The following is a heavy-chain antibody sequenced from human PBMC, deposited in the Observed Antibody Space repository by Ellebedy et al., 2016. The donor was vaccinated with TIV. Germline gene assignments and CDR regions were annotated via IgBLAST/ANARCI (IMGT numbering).Heavy chain of an antibody. CDR2: ISRSGGTT. CDR3: AKVGFMITFERRGYFDY. J-gene: IGHJ4*02. Sequence: YAMAWVRQAPGKGLEWVSAISRSGGTTHYADSVKGRFTISRDIYNNTLYLQMHSLRAEDTAVYYCAKVGFMITFERRGYFDYWGQGTLVTVSS. V-gene: IGHV3-23*01. CDR1: YA. D-gene: IGHD3-16*01.